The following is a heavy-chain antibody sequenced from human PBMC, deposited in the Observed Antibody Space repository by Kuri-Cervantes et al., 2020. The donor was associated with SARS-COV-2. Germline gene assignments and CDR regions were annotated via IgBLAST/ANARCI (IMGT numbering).Heavy chain of an antibody. CDR2: ISGSGGST. J-gene: IGHJ5*02. V-gene: IGHV3-23*01. CDR3: AKDLTFVVAAPAVIRATKALPIT. CDR1: GFTFSSYA. D-gene: IGHD2-2*02. Sequence: GESLKISCAASGFTFSSYAMSWVRQAPGKGLEWVSAISGSGGSTYYADSVKGRFTISRDNSKNTLYLQMSSLRAEDTAVYYCAKDLTFVVAAPAVIRATKALPITWGQGTLVTVSS.